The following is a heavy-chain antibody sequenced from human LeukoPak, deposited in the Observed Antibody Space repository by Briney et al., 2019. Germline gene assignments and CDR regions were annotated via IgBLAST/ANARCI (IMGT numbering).Heavy chain of an antibody. D-gene: IGHD2-2*01. J-gene: IGHJ3*02. CDR3: AKDLLVVFESSSSAPCYCTFDI. Sequence: GRSLRLSCAASGFTFSSYAMHWVRQAPGKGLEWMAVISYDGSDKYYADSVKGRFTVSRDNSKNTLYLQMNSLRPEDTAVYYCAKDLLVVFESSSSAPCYCTFDIWGQGTMVTVSS. V-gene: IGHV3-30*18. CDR1: GFTFSSYA. CDR2: ISYDGSDK.